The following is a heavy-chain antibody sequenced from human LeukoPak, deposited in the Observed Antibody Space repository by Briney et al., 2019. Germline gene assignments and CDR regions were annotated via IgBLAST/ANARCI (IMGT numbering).Heavy chain of an antibody. CDR1: GYTFTGYY. V-gene: IGHV1-2*02. J-gene: IGHJ5*02. D-gene: IGHD1-26*01. Sequence: GASVKVSCKASGYTFTGYYMHWVRQAPGQGLEWMGLINPNRGFTSYAQKLQGRVTVTRDMSTSTVYMELSNLRSEDTAVYYCARDQSGEWELLSGWWFDPWGQGTLVTVSS. CDR3: ARDQSGEWELLSGWWFDP. CDR2: INPNRGFT.